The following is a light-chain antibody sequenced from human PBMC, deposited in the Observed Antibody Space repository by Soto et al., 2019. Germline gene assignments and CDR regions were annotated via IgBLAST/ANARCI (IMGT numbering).Light chain of an antibody. Sequence: DIQMTQSPSSVSASVGDRVTITCRASQGISSWLAWYQQKPGKAPKLLIYAASSLQSGVPSRFXXXGSGXXXXXXXXXXXXXDFATYYCQQANSFPLTFGGXTKVEIK. CDR3: QQANSFPLT. V-gene: IGKV1-12*01. CDR2: AAS. CDR1: QGISSW. J-gene: IGKJ4*01.